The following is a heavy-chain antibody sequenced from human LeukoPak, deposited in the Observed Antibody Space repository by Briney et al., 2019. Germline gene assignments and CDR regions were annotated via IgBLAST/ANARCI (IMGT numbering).Heavy chain of an antibody. CDR1: RYTPTSYA. CDR2: ITSKTYGATT. Sequence: GGSLRLSCAASRYTPTSYAMTSVPQAPGKGLGRGGLITSKTYGATTDYAASLKGRFTIQRDNYKSNAYLQMNSLKSEDRAVYYCSRHIVGARTFFDYWGQGALVTVSS. CDR3: SRHIVGARTFFDY. V-gene: IGHV3-49*04. J-gene: IGHJ4*02. D-gene: IGHD1-26*01.